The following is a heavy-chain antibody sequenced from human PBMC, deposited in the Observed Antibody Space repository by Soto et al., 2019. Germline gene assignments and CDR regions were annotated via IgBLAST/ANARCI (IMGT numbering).Heavy chain of an antibody. CDR3: ARAYSSGRWFDP. J-gene: IGHJ5*02. D-gene: IGHD6-19*01. V-gene: IGHV4-34*01. CDR1: GGSFSGYY. CDR2: INHSGST. Sequence: PSETLSLPCAVYGGSFSGYYWSWIRQPPGKGLEWIGEINHSGSTNYNPSLKSRVTISVDTSKNQFSLKLSSVTAADTAVYYCARAYSSGRWFDPWGQGPLVTVSS.